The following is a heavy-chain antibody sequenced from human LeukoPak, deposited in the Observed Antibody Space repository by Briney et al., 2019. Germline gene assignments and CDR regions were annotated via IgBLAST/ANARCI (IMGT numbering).Heavy chain of an antibody. Sequence: PSETLSLTCTVSGGSISSYYWSWIRQPAGKGLEWIGRIYTSGSTNYNPSLKSRVTMSVDTSKNQFSLKLSSVTAADTAVYYCARELAQLYPGGDYVHWFDPWGQGTLVTVSS. CDR1: GGSISSYY. D-gene: IGHD4-17*01. J-gene: IGHJ5*02. CDR3: ARELAQLYPGGDYVHWFDP. V-gene: IGHV4-4*07. CDR2: IYTSGST.